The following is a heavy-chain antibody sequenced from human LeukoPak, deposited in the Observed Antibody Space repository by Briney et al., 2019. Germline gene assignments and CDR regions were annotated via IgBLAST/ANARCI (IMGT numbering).Heavy chain of an antibody. J-gene: IGHJ3*02. D-gene: IGHD3-10*01. Sequence: SVKLSCKASGYTFTSYYMHWVRQAPGQGLEWMGIINPSGGSTSYAQKFQGRVTMTTDMSTSTVYMELSSLRSEDAAVYYCARDRISGSYYRETLGAFDIWGQGTMVTVSS. CDR1: GYTFTSYY. CDR3: ARDRISGSYYRETLGAFDI. V-gene: IGHV1-46*01. CDR2: INPSGGST.